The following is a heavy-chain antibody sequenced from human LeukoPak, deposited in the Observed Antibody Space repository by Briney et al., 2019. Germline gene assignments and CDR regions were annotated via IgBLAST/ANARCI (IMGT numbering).Heavy chain of an antibody. CDR1: GGTFTSYA. Sequence: SVKVSCKASGGTFTSYAISWVPQAPGQGLEWMGGIIPIFGAANYAQKLQGRVTITADKSTSTSYMELSSLRSEGTAVYYCARSSVVTAMVHLEYWGQGTLVTVSS. J-gene: IGHJ4*02. D-gene: IGHD2-21*02. CDR3: ARSSVVTAMVHLEY. CDR2: IIPIFGAA. V-gene: IGHV1-69*06.